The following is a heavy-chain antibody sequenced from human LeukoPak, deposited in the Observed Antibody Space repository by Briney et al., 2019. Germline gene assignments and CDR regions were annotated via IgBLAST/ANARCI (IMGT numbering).Heavy chain of an antibody. CDR2: IYYSGST. CDR1: GGSISSGGYY. Sequence: SQTLSLTCTVSGGSISSGGYYWSWIRQHPGKGLEWIGYIYYSGSTYYNPSLKSRVTISVDTSKNQFSLKLSSVTAADTAVYYCARGGAVAGPNWYFDLWGRGTLVTVSS. D-gene: IGHD6-19*01. J-gene: IGHJ2*01. CDR3: ARGGAVAGPNWYFDL. V-gene: IGHV4-31*03.